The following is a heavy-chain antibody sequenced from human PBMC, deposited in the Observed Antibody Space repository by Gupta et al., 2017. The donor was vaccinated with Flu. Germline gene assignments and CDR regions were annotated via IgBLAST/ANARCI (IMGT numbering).Heavy chain of an antibody. CDR3: ARDCPYCTNGVCYTGKDY. D-gene: IGHD2-8*01. Sequence: EGLELVSYSSNSGSTIYYADSVKGRFTISRDNAKNSLYLQMNSLRAEDTAVYYCARDCPYCTNGVCYTGKDYWGQGTLVNVSS. CDR2: SSNSGSTI. V-gene: IGHV3-48*03. J-gene: IGHJ4*02.